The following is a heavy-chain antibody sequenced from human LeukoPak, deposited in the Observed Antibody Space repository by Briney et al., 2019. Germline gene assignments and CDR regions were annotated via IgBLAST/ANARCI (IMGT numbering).Heavy chain of an antibody. Sequence: ASVKVSCKASGGTFSSYAISWVRQAPGQGLEWMGGIIPIFGTANYAQKFQGRVTITTDESTSTAYMELSSLRSEDTAVYYCARGEYYDSSGPPGRGPFDPWAREPWSPSPQ. J-gene: IGHJ5*02. CDR2: IIPIFGTA. D-gene: IGHD3-22*01. CDR1: GGTFSSYA. CDR3: ARGEYYDSSGPPGRGPFDP. V-gene: IGHV1-69*05.